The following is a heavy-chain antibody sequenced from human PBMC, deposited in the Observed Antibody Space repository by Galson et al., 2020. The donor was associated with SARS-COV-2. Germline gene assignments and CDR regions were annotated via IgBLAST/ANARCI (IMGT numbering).Heavy chain of an antibody. CDR2: IYYSGNT. CDR3: ARVYFGSGNDYYMDV. V-gene: IGHV4-30-4*07. CDR1: GGSISSGGYS. D-gene: IGHD3-10*01. Sequence: SETLSLTCAVSGGSISSGGYSWSWIRQPPGKGLEWIGYIYYSGNTYYNPSLKSRASISVDSSRTQFSLKLSSVTAADTAVYYCARVYFGSGNDYYMDVWGKGTTVTISS. J-gene: IGHJ6*03.